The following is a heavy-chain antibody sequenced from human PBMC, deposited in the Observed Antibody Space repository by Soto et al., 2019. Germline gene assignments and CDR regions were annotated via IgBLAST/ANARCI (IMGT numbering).Heavy chain of an antibody. J-gene: IGHJ6*02. V-gene: IGHV4-31*03. CDR2: IYYSGST. CDR1: GGSISSGGYY. CDR3: ARDEGSSYGMDV. Sequence: SETLSLTCTVSGGSISSGGYYWSWIRQHPGKGLEWIGYIYYSGSTYYNPSLKSRVTISVDASKNQFSLKLSSVTAADTAVYYCARDEGSSYGMDVWGQGTTVTVSS. D-gene: IGHD6-13*01.